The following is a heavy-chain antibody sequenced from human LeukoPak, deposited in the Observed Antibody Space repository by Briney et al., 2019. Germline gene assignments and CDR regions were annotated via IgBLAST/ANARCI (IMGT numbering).Heavy chain of an antibody. V-gene: IGHV1-18*01. CDR3: ARPRVAGSFDY. CDR1: GYTFASYG. Sequence: ASVKVSCMTSGYTFASYGISWVRQAPGQGLEWMGWISGYNGNTNYAQNLQGRVTMTTDTSTTTVYMELRSLRSDDTAVYYCARPRVAGSFDYWGQGTLVTVSS. CDR2: ISGYNGNT. D-gene: IGHD6-19*01. J-gene: IGHJ4*02.